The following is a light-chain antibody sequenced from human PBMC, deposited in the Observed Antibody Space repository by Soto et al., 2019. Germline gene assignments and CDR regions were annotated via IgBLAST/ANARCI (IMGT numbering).Light chain of an antibody. CDR1: SSDVGGYNY. J-gene: IGLJ3*02. CDR3: SSNAGSNNLV. Sequence: QSVLTQPPSASGSPGQSVSISCTGTSSDVGGYNYVSWYQQHPGKAPKLMIYEVTKRPSGVPDRFSGSKSGNTASLTVSGPLAEDEADYYCSSNAGSNNLVFGGGTKLTVL. CDR2: EVT. V-gene: IGLV2-8*01.